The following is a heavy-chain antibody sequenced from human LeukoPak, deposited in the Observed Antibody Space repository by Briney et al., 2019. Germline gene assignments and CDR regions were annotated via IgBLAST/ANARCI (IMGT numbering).Heavy chain of an antibody. Sequence: SETLSLTCTVSGDSISSYYWSWIRQPPGKGLEWIGYIYYSGSIDYNPSLKSRVTISVGTSKNQFSLKVSSVTAADTAVYYCARHGPLYEYFYYNMDVWGQGTTVTVSS. CDR2: IYYSGSI. V-gene: IGHV4-59*08. CDR3: ARHGPLYEYFYYNMDV. D-gene: IGHD5/OR15-5a*01. CDR1: GDSISSYY. J-gene: IGHJ6*02.